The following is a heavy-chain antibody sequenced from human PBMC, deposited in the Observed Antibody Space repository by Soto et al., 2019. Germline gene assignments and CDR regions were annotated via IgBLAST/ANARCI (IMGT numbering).Heavy chain of an antibody. CDR2: IYSGGST. D-gene: IGHD4-17*01. V-gene: IGHV3-66*01. J-gene: IGHJ4*02. CDR3: ARDRGPYGDYEH. Sequence: GGSLRLSCAASGFAVSSNYMSWVRQAPGKGLEWVSVIYSGGSTYYADSVQGRFTISRDNSKNTLYLQMNSLRAEDTAVYYCARDRGPYGDYEHWGQGTLVTVSS. CDR1: GFAVSSNY.